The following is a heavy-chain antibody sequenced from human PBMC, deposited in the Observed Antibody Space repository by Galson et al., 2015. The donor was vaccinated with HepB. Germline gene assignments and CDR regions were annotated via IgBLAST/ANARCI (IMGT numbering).Heavy chain of an antibody. CDR1: GGSFSGYY. V-gene: IGHV4-34*01. J-gene: IGHJ4*02. CDR3: ARGQYYDFWSGYYTGMSYFDY. CDR2: INHSGST. Sequence: SLTCAVYGGSFSGYYWSWIRQPPGKGLEWIGEINHSGSTNYNPSLKSRVTISVDTSKNQFSLKLSSVTAADTAVYYCARGQYYDFWSGYYTGMSYFDYWGQGTLVTVSS. D-gene: IGHD3-3*01.